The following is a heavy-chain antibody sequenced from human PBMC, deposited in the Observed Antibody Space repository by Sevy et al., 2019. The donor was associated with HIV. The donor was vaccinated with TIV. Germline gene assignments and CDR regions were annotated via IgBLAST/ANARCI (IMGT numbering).Heavy chain of an antibody. CDR2: IWYDGSNK. V-gene: IGHV3-33*01. D-gene: IGHD3-22*01. J-gene: IGHJ6*02. Sequence: GGSLRLSCAASGFTFSSYGMHWVRQAPGKGLEWVAVIWYDGSNKYYADSVKGRFTISRDNSKNTRYLQMNGLRAEDTAVYYCAREPRGVYYDSSGYYYSYYYGMDVWGQGTTVTVSS. CDR1: GFTFSSYG. CDR3: AREPRGVYYDSSGYYYSYYYGMDV.